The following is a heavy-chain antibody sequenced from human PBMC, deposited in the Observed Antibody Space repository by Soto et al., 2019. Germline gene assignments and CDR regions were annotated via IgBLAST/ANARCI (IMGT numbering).Heavy chain of an antibody. CDR2: TYYRSKWYN. CDR3: ARVAEPLNDYGWYFDL. D-gene: IGHD4-17*01. V-gene: IGHV6-1*01. J-gene: IGHJ2*01. Sequence: SQTLSLTCAISGDSVSTNSATWNWIRQSPLRGLEWLGRTYYRSKWYNDYAVSVKSRITINPDTSKNQFSLQLNSVTAADTAVYYCARVAEPLNDYGWYFDLWGRGTLVTVSS. CDR1: GDSVSTNSAT.